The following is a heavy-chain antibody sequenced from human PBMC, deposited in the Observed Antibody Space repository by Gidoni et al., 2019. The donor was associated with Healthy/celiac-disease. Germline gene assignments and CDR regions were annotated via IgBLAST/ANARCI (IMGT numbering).Heavy chain of an antibody. J-gene: IGHJ4*02. D-gene: IGHD5-18*01. CDR2: IIPILGIA. Sequence: QVQLVQSGAEVKKPGSSVKVSCKASGGTFSSYAISWVRQAPGQGLEWMGRIIPILGIANYAQKFQGRVTITADKSTSTAYMELSSLRSEDTAVYYCARVRGLYSYGEEFDYWGQGTLVTVSS. CDR1: GGTFSSYA. V-gene: IGHV1-69*04. CDR3: ARVRGLYSYGEEFDY.